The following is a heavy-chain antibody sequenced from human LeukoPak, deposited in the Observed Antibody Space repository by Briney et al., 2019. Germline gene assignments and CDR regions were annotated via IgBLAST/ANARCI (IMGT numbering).Heavy chain of an antibody. Sequence: SETLSLTCTVSGGSISSGGYYWSWIRQHPGKGLEWIGYIYYSGSTYYNPSLKSRVTISVDTSKNQFSLKLSSVTAADTAVYYCAGGGAGYCSGGSCLNWFDPWGQGTLVTVSS. D-gene: IGHD2-15*01. V-gene: IGHV4-31*03. CDR2: IYYSGST. J-gene: IGHJ5*02. CDR3: AGGGAGYCSGGSCLNWFDP. CDR1: GGSISSGGYY.